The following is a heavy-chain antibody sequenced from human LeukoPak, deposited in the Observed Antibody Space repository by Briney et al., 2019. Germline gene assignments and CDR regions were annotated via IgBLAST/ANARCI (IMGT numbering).Heavy chain of an antibody. CDR2: NSGSGGST. CDR1: GFTFSSYA. Sequence: GGSLRLSCAASGFTFSSYAMSWVRQAPGKGLEWVSANSGSGGSTYYADSVKGRFTISRDNSKNTLYLQMNSLRAEDTAVYYCAKDRGSSGYLAEYFQHWGQGTLVTVSS. V-gene: IGHV3-23*01. CDR3: AKDRGSSGYLAEYFQH. D-gene: IGHD3-22*01. J-gene: IGHJ1*01.